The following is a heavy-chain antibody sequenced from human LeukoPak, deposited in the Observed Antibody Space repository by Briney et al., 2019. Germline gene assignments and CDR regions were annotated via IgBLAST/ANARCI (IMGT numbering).Heavy chain of an antibody. Sequence: PSETLSLTCTVSGGSISSGSYYWVWIRQPPGKWLEWIGSIYYSGSTYYNPSLKSRVTISVDTSKNQFSLKLSSVTAADTAVYYCARLRPHYSNYDLGYFDYWGQGTLDTVSS. CDR1: GGSISSGSYY. CDR2: IYYSGST. J-gene: IGHJ4*02. CDR3: ARLRPHYSNYDLGYFDY. V-gene: IGHV4-39*01. D-gene: IGHD4-11*01.